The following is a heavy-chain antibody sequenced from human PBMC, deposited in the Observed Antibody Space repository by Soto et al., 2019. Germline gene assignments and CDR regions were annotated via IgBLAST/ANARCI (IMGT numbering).Heavy chain of an antibody. CDR1: GYTFTRDQ. V-gene: IGHV1-46*01. Sequence: QVQLVQSGAEVKKPGASVKVSCKASGYTFTRDQIHWVRQAPEQGLEWMGMIDPSGGKTNYAQKFQGRVTMTRDTSTSTVYMALSSLRSDDTAIYFCARVMRSLLSITALDTWGQGTLVTVSS. D-gene: IGHD5-18*01. CDR2: IDPSGGKT. J-gene: IGHJ5*02. CDR3: ARVMRSLLSITALDT.